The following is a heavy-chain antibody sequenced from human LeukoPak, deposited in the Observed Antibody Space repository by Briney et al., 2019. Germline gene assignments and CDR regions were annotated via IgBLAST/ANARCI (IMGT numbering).Heavy chain of an antibody. CDR2: ITSSSRYI. Sequence: GGSLRLSCAASGFTFSDYSMNWVRQAPGKGLEWASSITSSSRYIYYADSVKGRFTISRDDARSSLYLQMNSLRVEDTAVYYCARERHTFDPWGKGTLVTVSS. D-gene: IGHD6-25*01. J-gene: IGHJ5*02. CDR3: ARERHTFDP. CDR1: GFTFSDYS. V-gene: IGHV3-21*06.